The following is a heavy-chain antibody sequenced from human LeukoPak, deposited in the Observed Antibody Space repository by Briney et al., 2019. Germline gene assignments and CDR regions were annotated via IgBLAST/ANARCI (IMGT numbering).Heavy chain of an antibody. CDR2: IKQDGSEK. J-gene: IGHJ6*02. CDR1: EFAFSTYN. CDR3: AREQGYYYYYYGMDV. Sequence: PGGSLRLSCAASEFAFSTYNMNWVRQAPGKGLEWVANIKQDGSEKYYVDSVKGRFTISRDNAKNSLYLQMNSLRAEDTAVYYCAREQGYYYYYYGMDVWGQGTTVTVSS. V-gene: IGHV3-7*03.